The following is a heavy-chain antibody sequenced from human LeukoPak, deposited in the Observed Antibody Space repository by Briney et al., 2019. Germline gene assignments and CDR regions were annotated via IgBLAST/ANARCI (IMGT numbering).Heavy chain of an antibody. V-gene: IGHV1-46*01. CDR2: INPSGGST. CDR3: AKGGYSSGSEYYYYYYGMDV. Sequence: ASVKVSCKASGYTFTSYYMHWVRQAPGQGLEWMGIINPSGGSTSYAQKFQGRVTITADESTSTAYMELSSLRSEDTAVYYCAKGGYSSGSEYYYYYYGMDVWGQGTTVTVSS. D-gene: IGHD6-19*01. J-gene: IGHJ6*02. CDR1: GYTFTSYY.